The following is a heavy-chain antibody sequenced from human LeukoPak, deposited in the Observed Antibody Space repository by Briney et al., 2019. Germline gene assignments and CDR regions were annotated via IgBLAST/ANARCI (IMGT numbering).Heavy chain of an antibody. V-gene: IGHV3-30*18. Sequence: GGSLRVSCAASGFTFSSYGMHWVRQAPGNGLEWVAVISYDGSNKYYADSVKGRFTISRDNSKNTLYLQMNSLRAEDTAVYYCAKLPWLRPDAFDIWGQGTMVTVSS. CDR3: AKLPWLRPDAFDI. CDR1: GFTFSSYG. J-gene: IGHJ3*02. D-gene: IGHD5-12*01. CDR2: ISYDGSNK.